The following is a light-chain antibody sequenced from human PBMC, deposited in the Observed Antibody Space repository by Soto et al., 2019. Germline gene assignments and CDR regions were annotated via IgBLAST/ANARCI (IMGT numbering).Light chain of an antibody. J-gene: IGKJ2*01. Sequence: DIQMTQSPSTLSASVGDRVTITCRASQSISSWLAWYPQKPGKAPKLLIYKASSLESGVPSRFSGSGSGTEFTLTISCLQPDDFATYYCQQYNSYSYTFGQGTKLEIK. CDR1: QSISSW. CDR3: QQYNSYSYT. V-gene: IGKV1-5*03. CDR2: KAS.